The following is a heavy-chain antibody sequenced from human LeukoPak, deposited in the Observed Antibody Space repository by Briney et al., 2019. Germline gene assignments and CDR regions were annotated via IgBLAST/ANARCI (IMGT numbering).Heavy chain of an antibody. CDR1: GGSISSGGYY. CDR2: IYYSGST. V-gene: IGHV4-31*03. CDR3: ARVMSRYYYMDV. D-gene: IGHD3-16*01. Sequence: SQTLSLTCTVSGGSISSGGYYWSWIRQHPGKGLEWIGYIYYSGSTYYNPSLKSRVTISVDTSKNQFSLKLSSVTAADTAVYYCARVMSRYYYMDVWGKGTTVTVSS. J-gene: IGHJ6*03.